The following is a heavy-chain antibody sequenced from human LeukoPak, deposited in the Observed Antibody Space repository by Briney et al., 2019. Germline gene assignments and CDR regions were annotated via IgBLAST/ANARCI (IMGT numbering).Heavy chain of an antibody. Sequence: PGGSLRLSCAASGFTFSSYSMNWVRQAPGKGLEWVSSISSSSSTIYYADSVKGRFTISRDNAKNSLYLQMNSLRAEDTAVYYCARSPSIKGFDIWGQGTMVTVSS. CDR1: GFTFSSYS. CDR3: ARSPSIKGFDI. D-gene: IGHD6-6*01. CDR2: ISSSSSTI. V-gene: IGHV3-48*01. J-gene: IGHJ3*02.